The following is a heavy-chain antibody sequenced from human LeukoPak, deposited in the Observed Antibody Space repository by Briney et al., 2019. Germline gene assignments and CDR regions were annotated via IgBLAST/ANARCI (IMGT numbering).Heavy chain of an antibody. V-gene: IGHV3-21*01. CDR3: ARNSGYSSSWSHDAFDI. CDR2: ISSSISYI. Sequence: GGSLRLSCAASGFTVGSNYMSWVRQAPGKGLEWVSSISSSISYIYYADSVKGRFTISRDNAKNSLYLQMNSLRAEDTAVYYCARNSGYSSSWSHDAFDIWGQGTMVTVSS. J-gene: IGHJ3*02. CDR1: GFTVGSNY. D-gene: IGHD6-13*01.